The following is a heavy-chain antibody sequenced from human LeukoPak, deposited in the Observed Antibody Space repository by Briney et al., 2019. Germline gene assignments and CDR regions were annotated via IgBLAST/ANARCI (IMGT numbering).Heavy chain of an antibody. V-gene: IGHV3-30*09. CDR2: ISYDGSNK. Sequence: GGSLRLACAASGFTFSSYAMHWVRQAPGKGLEWVAVISYDGSNKYYADSVKGRFAIPRDNSKNTLYLQMNSLRAEDTAVYYCARDGASVGYSSGWYVGDFDYWGQGTLVTVSS. CDR3: ARDGASVGYSSGWYVGDFDY. CDR1: GFTFSSYA. J-gene: IGHJ4*02. D-gene: IGHD6-19*01.